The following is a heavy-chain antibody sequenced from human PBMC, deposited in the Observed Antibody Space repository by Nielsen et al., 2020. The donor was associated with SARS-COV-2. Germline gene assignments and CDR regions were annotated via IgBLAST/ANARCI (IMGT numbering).Heavy chain of an antibody. Sequence: GESLKISCAASGLTFSTYSIMWVRQAPGKGLEWVSHISSSGSYIYYADSVKGRFTISRDNAKNSLYLQMNSLRAEDTAVYYCARDIRNYYDSSGLDYWGQGTLVTVSS. CDR3: ARDIRNYYDSSGLDY. CDR1: GLTFSTYS. J-gene: IGHJ4*02. V-gene: IGHV3-21*01. CDR2: ISSSGSYI. D-gene: IGHD3-22*01.